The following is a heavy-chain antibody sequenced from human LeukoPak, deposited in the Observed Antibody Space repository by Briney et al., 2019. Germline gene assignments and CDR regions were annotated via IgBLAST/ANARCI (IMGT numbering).Heavy chain of an antibody. CDR2: IYTSGST. CDR1: GGSISSYY. D-gene: IGHD3-16*01. Sequence: SETLSLTCTVSGGSISSYYWSWIRQPAGKGLEWIGRIYTSGSTNYSPSLKSRVTMSVGTSKNQFSLKLSSVTAADTAVYYCARYDLGPDAFDIWGQGTMVTVSS. J-gene: IGHJ3*02. V-gene: IGHV4-4*07. CDR3: ARYDLGPDAFDI.